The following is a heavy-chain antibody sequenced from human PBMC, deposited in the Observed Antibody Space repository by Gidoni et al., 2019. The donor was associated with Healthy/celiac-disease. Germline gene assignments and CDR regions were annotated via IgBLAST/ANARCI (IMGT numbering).Heavy chain of an antibody. CDR3: ARLSYEFWSGLIGSYYYGMDV. D-gene: IGHD3-3*01. J-gene: IGHJ6*02. Sequence: QVTLKESGPVLVRPTETLTRTCTVSGFSLSNARMGAGGIRQAPGKALEWLAHMCSNDEQSYSTSLKSRLTSSKDTSKSQVFLTMTNMDPVDTATYYCARLSYEFWSGLIGSYYYGMDVWGQGTTVTVSS. V-gene: IGHV2-26*01. CDR2: MCSNDEQ. CDR1: GFSLSNARMG.